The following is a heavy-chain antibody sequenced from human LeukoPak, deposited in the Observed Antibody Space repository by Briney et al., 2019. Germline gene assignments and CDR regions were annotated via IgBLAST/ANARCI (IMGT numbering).Heavy chain of an antibody. V-gene: IGHV1-69*05. J-gene: IGHJ6*03. CDR1: GGTFSSYS. Sequence: GASVKVSCKGSGGTFSSYSISWGREAPGQGLEWMGGIIPAFGTAHYAQKFQGRVTFTTDESTTTAYMELRSLRSEDTAVYYCASEGNYDSSGYSRYNYYYMDVWGKGTAVTVSS. CDR3: ASEGNYDSSGYSRYNYYYMDV. D-gene: IGHD3-22*01. CDR2: IIPAFGTA.